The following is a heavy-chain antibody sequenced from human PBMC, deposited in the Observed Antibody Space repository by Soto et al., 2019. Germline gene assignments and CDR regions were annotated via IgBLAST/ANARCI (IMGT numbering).Heavy chain of an antibody. V-gene: IGHV1-8*01. CDR1: ASTFTNYD. D-gene: IGHD3-3*01. CDR2: MTHNSGNT. Sequence: ASLQVSCKASASTFTNYDINRVRQATRQGLEWKGWMTHNSGNTGYAQKFQGRVTMTRNTSISTAYMELSSLRSEDTAVYYCARGSGLTIFGVVTDYYGMDVWGQGTTVTVSS. CDR3: ARGSGLTIFGVVTDYYGMDV. J-gene: IGHJ6*02.